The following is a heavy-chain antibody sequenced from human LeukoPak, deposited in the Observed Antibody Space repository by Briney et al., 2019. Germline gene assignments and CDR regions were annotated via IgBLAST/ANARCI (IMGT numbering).Heavy chain of an antibody. CDR2: ISSSGSTR. D-gene: IGHD2-15*01. Sequence: GGSLRLSCAASGFTFSSYEMNWVRQAPGKGREWVSYISSSGSTRYYADSVKGRFTISRDNAKNSLYLQMNSLRAEDTALYYCAKRYCSGGSCGFFDYWGQGTLVTVSS. CDR1: GFTFSSYE. J-gene: IGHJ4*02. CDR3: AKRYCSGGSCGFFDY. V-gene: IGHV3-48*03.